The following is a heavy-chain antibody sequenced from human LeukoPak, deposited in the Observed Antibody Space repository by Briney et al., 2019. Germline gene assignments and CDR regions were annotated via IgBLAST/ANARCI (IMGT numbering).Heavy chain of an antibody. CDR3: ARPYCGDYEYYYYGMDV. D-gene: IGHD4-17*01. CDR2: INPNSGGT. CDR1: GYTFTGYY. J-gene: IGHJ6*02. V-gene: IGHV1-2*02. Sequence: ASVKVSCKASGYTFTGYYMHWVRQAPGQGLEWMGWINPNSGGTNYAQKFQGRVTMTRDTSISTAYMELSRLRSDDTAVYYCARPYCGDYEYYYYGMDVWGQGTTVTVSS.